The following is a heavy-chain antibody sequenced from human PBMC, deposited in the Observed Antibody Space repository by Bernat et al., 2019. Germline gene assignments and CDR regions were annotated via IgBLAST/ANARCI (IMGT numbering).Heavy chain of an antibody. CDR2: ISGSGDST. CDR1: GFTFSSNA. CDR3: ERRGPAQWGPFDH. J-gene: IGHJ4*02. Sequence: EVQLLESGGGLVQPGGSLRLSCAASGFTFSSNAMTWVRQAPGKGLEWVAAISGSGDSTYYADSVKGRFTISRDNSKDTLYVQMNSLGAEDTAVYYCERRGPAQWGPFDHWGQGALVTVSS. V-gene: IGHV3-23*01. D-gene: IGHD1-26*01.